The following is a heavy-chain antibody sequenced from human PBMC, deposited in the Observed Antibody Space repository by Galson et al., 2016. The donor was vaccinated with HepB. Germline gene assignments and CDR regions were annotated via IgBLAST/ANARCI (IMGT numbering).Heavy chain of an antibody. D-gene: IGHD3-22*01. CDR3: ALPNWITTIAVGWFDS. V-gene: IGHV3-23*01. CDR1: GFSFSSHG. J-gene: IGHJ5*01. CDR2: IRSAGDIT. Sequence: SLRLSCAASGFSFSSHGMNWVRQAPGERLEWVSVIRSAGDITYYADSVKGRFTISRDNSKNTLYLQMDSLRAEDTAIYYCALPNWITTIAVGWFDSWGQGTLVTVSS.